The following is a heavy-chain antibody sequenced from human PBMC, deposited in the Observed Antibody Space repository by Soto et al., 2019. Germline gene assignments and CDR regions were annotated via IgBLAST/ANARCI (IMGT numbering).Heavy chain of an antibody. Sequence: QVQLVESGGGLVKPGGSLRLSCAASGFTFSDYYMSWIRQAPGRGLEWGSYISSRGSTIYYADSVKGRFPISSDKAKNSLYLERNSVRAGDAAVYYCARGRWGSVDYWGQGTLVTVSS. CDR1: GFTFSDYY. D-gene: IGHD7-27*01. V-gene: IGHV3-11*01. CDR2: ISSRGSTI. CDR3: ARGRWGSVDY. J-gene: IGHJ4*02.